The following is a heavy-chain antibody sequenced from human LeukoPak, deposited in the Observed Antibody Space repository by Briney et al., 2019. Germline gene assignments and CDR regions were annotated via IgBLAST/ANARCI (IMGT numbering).Heavy chain of an antibody. D-gene: IGHD3-9*01. CDR1: GFTSSSYA. V-gene: IGHV3-23*01. CDR2: ISGGGGST. J-gene: IGHJ4*02. CDR3: AKFYDISTGYLDY. Sequence: GGSLRVSCAGSGFTSSSYAMSWVRQSPGKGGEWVSAISGGGGSTYFADSVKGRFTISRDNAKNTLYLQMNSLRAEDTAVYYCAKFYDISTGYLDYWGQGTLVTVSS.